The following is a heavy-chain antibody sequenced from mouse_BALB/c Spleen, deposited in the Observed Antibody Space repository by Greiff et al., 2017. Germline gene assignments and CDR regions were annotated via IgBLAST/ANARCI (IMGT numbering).Heavy chain of an antibody. CDR3: ARGYLDY. CDR2: ISSGSSTI. V-gene: IGHV5-17*02. J-gene: IGHJ2*01. Sequence: EVQRVESGGGLVQPGGSRKLSCAASGFTFSSFGMHWVRQAPEKGLEWVAYISSGSSTIYYADTVKGRFTISRDNPKNTLFLQMTSLRSEDTAMYYCARGYLDYWGQGTTLTVSS. CDR1: GFTFSSFG.